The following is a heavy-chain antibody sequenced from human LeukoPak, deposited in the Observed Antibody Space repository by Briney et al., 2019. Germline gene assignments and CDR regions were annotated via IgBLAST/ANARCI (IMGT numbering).Heavy chain of an antibody. V-gene: IGHV6-1*01. CDR3: VREVDLASIRDC. CDR2: TYYRSKGYF. Sequence: SQTLSLTCALSGDSVSSNSVSWNWIRQSPSRGLEWLGRTYYRSKGYFQYAVYFKSRMTINPDTFKNQFSLQLNSVTPEDTAVYYCVREVDLASIRDCWGQGILVTVSS. D-gene: IGHD6-19*01. CDR1: GDSVSSNSVS. J-gene: IGHJ4*02.